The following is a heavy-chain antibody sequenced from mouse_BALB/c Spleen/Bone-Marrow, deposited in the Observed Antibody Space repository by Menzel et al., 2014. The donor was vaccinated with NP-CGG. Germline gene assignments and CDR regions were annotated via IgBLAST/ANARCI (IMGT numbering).Heavy chain of an antibody. CDR2: ISCGGSYT. Sequence: EVQLQQSGGGLVKSGGSLKLSCAASGFTFSNYGMSWVRQTPEKRLEWVATISCGGSYTFYSDSVKGRFTISRDNAKNNLYLQLSSLRSEDTALYYCARHAYYDQTEVSFVYWGQGTLVTVSA. D-gene: IGHD2-4*01. V-gene: IGHV5-9-2*01. J-gene: IGHJ3*01. CDR3: ARHAYYDQTEVSFVY. CDR1: GFTFSNYG.